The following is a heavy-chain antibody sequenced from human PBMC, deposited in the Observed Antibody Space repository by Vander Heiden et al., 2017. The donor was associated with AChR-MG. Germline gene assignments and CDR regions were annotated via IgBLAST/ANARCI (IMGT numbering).Heavy chain of an antibody. CDR1: GFTFSNYA. D-gene: IGHD3-3*01. Sequence: EVHLLESGGGLVQPGGSLRPSCAVSGFTFSNYAMTWVRQAPGKGLHWVSAISGSGSSAYYADSVRGRFTISRDNSKNTLYLQMNSLRAEDTAVYFCAKTYYDFSSGYWIRSSLDYWGQGILGTVSS. CDR2: ISGSGSSA. V-gene: IGHV3-23*01. CDR3: AKTYYDFSSGYWIRSSLDY. J-gene: IGHJ4*02.